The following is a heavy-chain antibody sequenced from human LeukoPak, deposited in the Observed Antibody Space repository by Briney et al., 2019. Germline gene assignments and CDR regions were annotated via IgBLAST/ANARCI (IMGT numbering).Heavy chain of an antibody. J-gene: IGHJ5*02. CDR3: AIRLWFGELGDWFDP. Sequence: ASVKVSCKASGYTFTSYGISWVRQAPGQGLEWMGWISAHNGNTNYAQKLQGRVTMTTDTSTSTAYMELRSLRSDDTAVYYCAIRLWFGELGDWFDPWGQGTLVTVSS. D-gene: IGHD3-10*01. CDR1: GYTFTSYG. V-gene: IGHV1-18*01. CDR2: ISAHNGNT.